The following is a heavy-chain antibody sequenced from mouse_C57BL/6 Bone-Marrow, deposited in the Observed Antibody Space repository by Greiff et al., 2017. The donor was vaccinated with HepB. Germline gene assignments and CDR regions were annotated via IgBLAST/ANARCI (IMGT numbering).Heavy chain of an antibody. CDR1: GFTFSDYY. CDR3: ARRGYYGSSPWFAY. D-gene: IGHD1-1*01. J-gene: IGHJ3*01. V-gene: IGHV5-12*01. Sequence: EVKLVESGGGLVQPGGSLKLSCAASGFTFSDYYMYWVRQTPEKRLEWVAYISNGGGSTYYPDTVKGRFTISRDNAKNTLYLQMSRLKSEDTAMYYCARRGYYGSSPWFAYWGQGTLVTVSA. CDR2: ISNGGGST.